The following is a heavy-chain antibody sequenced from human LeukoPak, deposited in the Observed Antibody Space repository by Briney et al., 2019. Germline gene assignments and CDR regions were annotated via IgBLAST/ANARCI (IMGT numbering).Heavy chain of an antibody. Sequence: AASVKVSCKASGYTFTTYGITWVRQAPGQRLEWMGWISAYNGNTNYPQKLQGRVTMTTDTSTSTAYMELRSLRSDDTAVYYCARDSRFSRDDYVWGSYPDWGQGTLVTVSS. CDR1: GYTFTTYG. J-gene: IGHJ4*02. CDR2: ISAYNGNT. CDR3: ARDSRFSRDDYVWGSYPD. D-gene: IGHD3-16*02. V-gene: IGHV1-18*01.